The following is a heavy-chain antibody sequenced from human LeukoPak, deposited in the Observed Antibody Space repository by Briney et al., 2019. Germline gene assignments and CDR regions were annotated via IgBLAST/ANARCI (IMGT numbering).Heavy chain of an antibody. CDR2: IYSGGRT. V-gene: IGHV3-66*01. J-gene: IGHJ6*02. D-gene: IGHD6-19*01. CDR1: GFTDSSYY. Sequence: GGSLRLSCAASGFTDSSYYMSWVRQAPGKGLEWVSVIYSGGRTYYADSVKGRFTISRDNSKNTLYLQMNSLRAEDTAVYYCARDVGSGWYGFYYYGMDVWGQGTTVTVSS. CDR3: ARDVGSGWYGFYYYGMDV.